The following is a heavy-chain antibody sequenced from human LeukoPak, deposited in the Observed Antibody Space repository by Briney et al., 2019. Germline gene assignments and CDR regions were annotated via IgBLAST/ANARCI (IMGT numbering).Heavy chain of an antibody. V-gene: IGHV1-18*01. CDR2: ISACNGNT. J-gene: IGHJ4*02. D-gene: IGHD3-22*01. CDR1: GYTFTSYG. Sequence: ASVKVSCKASGYTFTSYGISWVRQAPGQGLEWMGWISACNGNTNYAQKLQGRVTMTTDTSTSTAYMELRSLRSDDTAVYYCARGIDYYDGSGYTPFNFDYWGQGTLVTVSS. CDR3: ARGIDYYDGSGYTPFNFDY.